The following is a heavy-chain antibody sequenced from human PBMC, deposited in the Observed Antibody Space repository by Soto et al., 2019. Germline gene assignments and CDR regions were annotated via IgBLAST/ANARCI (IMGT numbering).Heavy chain of an antibody. V-gene: IGHV1-46*01. CDR1: GYTYTSYY. D-gene: IGHD5-18*01. Sequence: ASVKVSCKASGYTYTSYYMHWVRQAPGQGLEWMGIINPSGGSTSYAQKFQGRVTMTRDTSTSTVYMELSSLRSEDTAVYYCARGDPRYSYGWTPGYYYGMDVWGQGTTVTVSS. CDR3: ARGDPRYSYGWTPGYYYGMDV. J-gene: IGHJ6*02. CDR2: INPSGGST.